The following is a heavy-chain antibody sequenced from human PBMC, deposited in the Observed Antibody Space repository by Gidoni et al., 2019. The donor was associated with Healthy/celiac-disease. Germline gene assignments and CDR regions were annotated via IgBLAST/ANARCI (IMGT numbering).Heavy chain of an antibody. D-gene: IGHD3-9*01. CDR2: ISYDGSST. CDR3: ARSEKYYDILTGQSWYYYYMDV. CDR1: GFTFSSYA. Sequence: QVQLVESGGGVVQPGRSRRRSCAASGFTFSSYAMHWVRQAPGKGLEWVAVISYDGSSTYYADSVKGLFTISRDNSKNTLYLHMTSLRAEDTAVYYCARSEKYYDILTGQSWYYYYMDVWGKGTTVTVSS. J-gene: IGHJ6*03. V-gene: IGHV3-30-3*01.